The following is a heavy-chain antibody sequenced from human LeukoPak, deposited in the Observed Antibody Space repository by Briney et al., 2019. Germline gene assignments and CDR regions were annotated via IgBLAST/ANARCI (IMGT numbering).Heavy chain of an antibody. CDR3: ARADHEYCSSTSCYYYYYYYMDV. CDR2: INPNSGGT. V-gene: IGHV1-2*06. Sequence: ASVKVSCKASGYTFTGYYMHWVRQAPGQGLEWMGRINPNSGGTNYAQKFQGRVTMTRDTSISTAYMELSRLRSDDTAVYYSARADHEYCSSTSCYYYYYYYMDVWGKGTTVTVSS. J-gene: IGHJ6*03. CDR1: GYTFTGYY. D-gene: IGHD2-2*01.